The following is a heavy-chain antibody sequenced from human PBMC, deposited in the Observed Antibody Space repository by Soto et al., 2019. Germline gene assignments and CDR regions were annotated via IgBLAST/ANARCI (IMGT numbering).Heavy chain of an antibody. V-gene: IGHV4-30-4*01. Sequence: QVQLQESGPGLVKPSQTLSLTCTVSGGSISGDYYWSWIRQPPGKGLEWIGHIYYSGNTFYNPSLKSRLTMSVATSKNQFSLKLTSVTAADTAVYYCARVGSGYDPFFDYWGQGTLVTVSS. CDR3: ARVGSGYDPFFDY. D-gene: IGHD5-12*01. J-gene: IGHJ4*02. CDR1: GGSISGDYY. CDR2: IYYSGNT.